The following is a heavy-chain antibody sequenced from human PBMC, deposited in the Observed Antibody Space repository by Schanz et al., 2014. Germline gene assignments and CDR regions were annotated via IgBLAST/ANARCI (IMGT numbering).Heavy chain of an antibody. D-gene: IGHD2-2*01. Sequence: EVQLVESGGGLVQPGGSLRLSCAASGFTFSSYSMNWVRQARGKGLEWVSAMNESHSTIYYADSVRGRFTISRDNAENTLFLQMNSLRSEDTAVYYCARGGFFDSTSFDSWGQGTLVTVSS. CDR1: GFTFSSYS. V-gene: IGHV3-23*04. J-gene: IGHJ4*02. CDR2: MNESHSTI. CDR3: ARGGFFDSTSFDS.